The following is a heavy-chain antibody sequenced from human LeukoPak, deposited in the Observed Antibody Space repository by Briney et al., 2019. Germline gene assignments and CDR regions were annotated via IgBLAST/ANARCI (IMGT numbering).Heavy chain of an antibody. CDR2: INHSGST. V-gene: IGHV4-34*01. J-gene: IGHJ6*02. D-gene: IGHD3-3*01. Sequence: PSETLSLTCAVYGGSFSGYYWSWVRQPPGKGLEWVGEINHSGSTNYNPSLKRRVTISVDTSKNQFSLKLSSVTAADTAVYYCARDGTWAGITIFGVVSRYGMDVWGQGTTVTVSS. CDR1: GGSFSGYY. CDR3: ARDGTWAGITIFGVVSRYGMDV.